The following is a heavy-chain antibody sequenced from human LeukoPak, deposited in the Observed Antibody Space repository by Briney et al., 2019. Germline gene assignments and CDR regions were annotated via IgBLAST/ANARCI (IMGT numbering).Heavy chain of an antibody. CDR2: ISSSSSYI. CDR1: GFTFSSYS. CDR3: ARDYYDSSGYYPFDYYYYYYMDV. D-gene: IGHD3-22*01. J-gene: IGHJ6*03. V-gene: IGHV3-21*01. Sequence: GGSLRLSCAASGFTFSSYSMNWVRQAPGKGLEWVSSISSSSSYIYYADSVKGRFTISRDNAKNSLYLQMNSLRAEDTAVYYCARDYYDSSGYYPFDYYYYYYMDVWGKGTTVTVSS.